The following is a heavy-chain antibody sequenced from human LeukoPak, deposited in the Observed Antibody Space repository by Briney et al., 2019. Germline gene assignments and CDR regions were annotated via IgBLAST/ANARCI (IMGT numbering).Heavy chain of an antibody. V-gene: IGHV3-49*04. J-gene: IGHJ4*02. D-gene: IGHD1-14*01. CDR3: TREERSGGAFDF. CDR1: GFTFGDYA. Sequence: GGSLRLSCTASGFTFGDYAMSWVRQAPGKGLEWVGFIRSKAYGGTTEYAASVKGRFTISRDDSKSIAYLQMNSLKTEDTAVYDCTREERSGGAFDFWGQGTRVTVTS. CDR2: IRSKAYGGTT.